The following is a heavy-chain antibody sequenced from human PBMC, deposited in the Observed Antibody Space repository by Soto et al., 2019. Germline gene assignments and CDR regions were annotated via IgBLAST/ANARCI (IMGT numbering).Heavy chain of an antibody. CDR2: TSSSGSTM. CDR3: AGRTGGGFLDY. D-gene: IGHD3-16*01. J-gene: IGHJ4*02. CDR1: GFTFNDSY. Sequence: QMQLVESGGGLVKPGGSLRLSCAASGFTFNDSYMSWIRQAPGKGLEWVSYTSSSGSTMYYAESVKGRFTISRDNAKDSLYLQMNSLRAEDTAVYYWAGRTGGGFLDYWGQGTLVTVSS. V-gene: IGHV3-11*01.